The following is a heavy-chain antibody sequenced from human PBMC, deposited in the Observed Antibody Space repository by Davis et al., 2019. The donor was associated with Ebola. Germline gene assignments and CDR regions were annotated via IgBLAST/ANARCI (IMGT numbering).Heavy chain of an antibody. CDR1: GGSISSGDYY. CDR3: ARVADIVATKGTRASRNDAFDI. CDR2: IYYSGST. J-gene: IGHJ3*02. D-gene: IGHD5-12*01. Sequence: PSETLSLTCTVSGGSISSGDYYWSWIRQPPGKGLEWIGYIYYSGSTNYNPSLKSRVTISVDTSKNQFSLKLSSVTAADTAVYYCARVADIVATKGTRASRNDAFDIWGQGTMVTVSS. V-gene: IGHV4-61*08.